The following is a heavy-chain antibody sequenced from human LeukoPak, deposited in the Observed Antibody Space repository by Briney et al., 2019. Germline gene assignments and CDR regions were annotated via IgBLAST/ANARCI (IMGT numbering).Heavy chain of an antibody. Sequence: PSETLSLTCTVSGGSINYYYWMWIRQPPGKGLEWIGYIYYSGGTHYNPSLKSRVTISVDTSKNQFSLKLSSVTAADTAVYYCARRTSPNTFDYWGQGTLVTVSS. CDR3: ARRTSPNTFDY. CDR2: IYYSGGT. CDR1: GGSINYYY. J-gene: IGHJ4*02. D-gene: IGHD6-6*01. V-gene: IGHV4-59*01.